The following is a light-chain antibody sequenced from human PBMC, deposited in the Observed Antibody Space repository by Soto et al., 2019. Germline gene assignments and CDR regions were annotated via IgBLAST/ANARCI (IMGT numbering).Light chain of an antibody. V-gene: IGKV1-39*01. Sequence: IHMTQSPSSLSASVGDRVTITCRASQRITTYLNWYQQKPGKAPKLLISTAATLQGGVPSRFSGSGSGTEFTLPITTLQPEDFATYFCQQSYSTPYTFGQGNKLELK. CDR2: TAA. J-gene: IGKJ2*01. CDR3: QQSYSTPYT. CDR1: QRITTY.